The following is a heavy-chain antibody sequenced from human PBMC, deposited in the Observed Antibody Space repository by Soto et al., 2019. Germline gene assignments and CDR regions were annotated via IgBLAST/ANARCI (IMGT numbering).Heavy chain of an antibody. Sequence: EVQLVESGGGLVQPGGSLRLSCATSGFILSGCAMNWVRQAPGKGLEWVAYISSSSSGIDYADSVKGRFTVSRDNARKSLYHQKISLQVDDTTVDYCARDLSWGSNWYYFMDVWGKGTTVTVSS. V-gene: IGHV3-48*01. CDR3: ARDLSWGSNWYYFMDV. J-gene: IGHJ6*03. CDR2: ISSSSSGI. D-gene: IGHD7-27*01. CDR1: GFILSGCA.